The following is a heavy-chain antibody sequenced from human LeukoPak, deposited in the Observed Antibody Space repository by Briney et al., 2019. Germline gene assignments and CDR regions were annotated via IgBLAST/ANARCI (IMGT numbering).Heavy chain of an antibody. J-gene: IGHJ5*02. Sequence: ASVKVSCKASGYTFTSYGISWVRQAPGQGLEWMGWISAYNGNTNYAQKLQGRVTTTTDTSTSTAYMELSSLRSEDTAVYYCARDYPTRDYDFWSGRNVNWFDPWGQGTLVTVSS. CDR3: ARDYPTRDYDFWSGRNVNWFDP. D-gene: IGHD3-3*01. CDR2: ISAYNGNT. CDR1: GYTFTSYG. V-gene: IGHV1-18*01.